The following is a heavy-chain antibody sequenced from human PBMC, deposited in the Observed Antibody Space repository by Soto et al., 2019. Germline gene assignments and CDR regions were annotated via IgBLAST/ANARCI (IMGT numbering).Heavy chain of an antibody. D-gene: IGHD1-26*01. V-gene: IGHV1-3*01. CDR3: AKASIVGATTSEYFQH. CDR1: GYTFTSYA. J-gene: IGHJ1*01. CDR2: INAGNGNT. Sequence: QVQLVQSGAEVKKPGASVKVSCKASGYTFTSYAMHWVRQAPGQRLEWMGWINAGNGNTKYSQKFQGRVTITSDTSASTAYMELSSLRSEDTAVYYCAKASIVGATTSEYFQHWGQGTLVTVSS.